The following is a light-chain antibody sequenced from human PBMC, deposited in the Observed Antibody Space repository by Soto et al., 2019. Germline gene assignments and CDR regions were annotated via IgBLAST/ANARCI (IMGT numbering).Light chain of an antibody. J-gene: IGKJ4*01. CDR1: QSISSW. CDR2: DAY. CDR3: QQYDNYKPLT. V-gene: IGKV1-5*01. Sequence: DIQMTQSPSTLSASVGDRVTITCRASQSISSWLAWYQQKPGKAPKRLIFDAYSLESGTPSRFSGSRSGTQFTLTINGLQPDDFATYYCQQYDNYKPLTFGGGTKVDIK.